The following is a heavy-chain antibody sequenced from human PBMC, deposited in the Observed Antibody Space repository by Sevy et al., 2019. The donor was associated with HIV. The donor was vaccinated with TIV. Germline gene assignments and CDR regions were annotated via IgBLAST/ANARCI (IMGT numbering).Heavy chain of an antibody. CDR2: FGIAGDT. CDR3: ARKSVSYSHFDY. V-gene: IGHV3-13*01. Sequence: GGSLRLSCAASGFTFSYYDMHWVRQPTGKGLEWVSGFGIAGDTYYSDSVKGRFTISRDNAKNSLYLQMNSLRAGDTAVYYCARKSVSYSHFDYWGQGTLVTVSS. D-gene: IGHD1-26*01. J-gene: IGHJ4*02. CDR1: GFTFSYYD.